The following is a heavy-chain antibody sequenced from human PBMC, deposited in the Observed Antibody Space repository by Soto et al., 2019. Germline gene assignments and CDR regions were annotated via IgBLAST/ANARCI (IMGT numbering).Heavy chain of an antibody. CDR3: ARGWGRIFDY. CDR1: GGSFSGYY. V-gene: IGHV4-34*01. CDR2: INHSGST. J-gene: IGHJ4*02. D-gene: IGHD7-27*01. Sequence: QVQLQQWGAGLLKPSETLSLTCAVYGGSFSGYYWNWIRQPPGKGLEWIGEINHSGSTNHIPSLKSPVTVAVAAAKNQYSPKLISVTAADTAVYYCARGWGRIFDYWGQGTLVTVSS.